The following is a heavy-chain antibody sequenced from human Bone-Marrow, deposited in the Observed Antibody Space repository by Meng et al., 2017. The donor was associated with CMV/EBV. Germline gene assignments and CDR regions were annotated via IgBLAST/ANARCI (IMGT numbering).Heavy chain of an antibody. CDR1: GFTFSVYG. D-gene: IGHD6-19*01. CDR2: MWYDGSKE. CDR3: AKVRDSSAWYTDYFDD. V-gene: IGHV3-30*02. J-gene: IGHJ4*02. Sequence: GGSLRLSCATSGFTFSVYGMHWVRQAPGKGLEWVAFMWYDGSKEFYADSVEGRFTISRDNSKNTLFLQMDSLRAEDTAVYYCAKVRDSSAWYTDYFDDWGQGTLVTGSS.